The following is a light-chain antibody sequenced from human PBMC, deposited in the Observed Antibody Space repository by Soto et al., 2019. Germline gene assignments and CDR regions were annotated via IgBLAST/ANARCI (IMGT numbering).Light chain of an antibody. J-gene: IGLJ2*01. CDR1: SSNIGSNT. CDR3: AAWDDSLNGPYVV. Sequence: QSALTQPPSASGTPGQRVTISCSGSSSNIGSNTVNWYQQLPGTAPKLLIYSNNQRPSGVPDRFSGSKSGTSASLAISGLQSEGEADYYCAAWDDSLNGPYVVFGGGTKLTVL. CDR2: SNN. V-gene: IGLV1-44*01.